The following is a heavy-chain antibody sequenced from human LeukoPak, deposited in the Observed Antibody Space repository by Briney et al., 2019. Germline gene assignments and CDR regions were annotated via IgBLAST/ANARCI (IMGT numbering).Heavy chain of an antibody. D-gene: IGHD2-2*03. Sequence: SETLSLTCTVSGYSISSGYYWGWIRQPPGKGLEWIGSIYHSGSTYYNPSLKSRVTISVDTSKNQFPLKLSSVTAADTAVYYCARVGYCSSTSCYGEDAFDIWGQGTMVTVSS. CDR1: GYSISSGYY. CDR3: ARVGYCSSTSCYGEDAFDI. V-gene: IGHV4-38-2*02. J-gene: IGHJ3*02. CDR2: IYHSGST.